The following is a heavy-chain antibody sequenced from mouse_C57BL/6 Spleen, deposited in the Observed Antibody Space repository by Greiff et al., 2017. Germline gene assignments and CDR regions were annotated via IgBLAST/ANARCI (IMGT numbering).Heavy chain of an antibody. CDR1: GYSFTGYY. CDR3: ARYYYGSLFAD. D-gene: IGHD2-1*01. CDR2: INPSTGGT. J-gene: IGHJ3*01. V-gene: IGHV1-42*01. Sequence: VQLQQSGPELVKPGASVKISCKASGYSFTGYYMNWVKQSPEKSLEWIGEINPSTGGTTYNQKFKAKATLTVDKSSSTAYMQLKSLTSEDSAVYYCARYYYGSLFADWGQGTLVTVSA.